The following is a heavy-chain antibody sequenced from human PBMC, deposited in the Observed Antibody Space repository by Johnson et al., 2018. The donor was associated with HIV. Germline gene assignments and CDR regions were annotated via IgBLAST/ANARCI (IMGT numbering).Heavy chain of an antibody. CDR2: ISYDGSNK. V-gene: IGHV3-30-3*01. CDR1: GFTVSSNY. J-gene: IGHJ3*02. D-gene: IGHD3-10*02. CDR3: AREEKMLTYAFDI. Sequence: QVQLVESGGGLIQPGGSLRLSCAASGFTVSSNYMSWVRQAPGKGLEWVAVISYDGSNKYYADSVKGRFTISRDNSKSTLYLQMNSLRAEDTAVYYCAREEKMLTYAFDIWGQGTMVTVSS.